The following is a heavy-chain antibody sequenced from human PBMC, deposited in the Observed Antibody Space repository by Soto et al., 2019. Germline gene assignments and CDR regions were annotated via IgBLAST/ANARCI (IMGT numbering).Heavy chain of an antibody. J-gene: IGHJ6*04. V-gene: IGHV3-30*03. CDR1: GFTFSSYG. D-gene: IGHD5-18*01. CDR3: ATDSDGDTAGVDSYYYGMVV. Sequence: QVQLVESGGGVVQHGRSLRLSCAASGFTFSSYGMHWVRQAPGQGLEWVSVISYGGSKKYSADSVKDRFTLSRDNSKNARYLEMNRRGAEDTAVYYCATDSDGDTAGVDSYYYGMVVCGRGTTVAV. CDR2: ISYGGSKK.